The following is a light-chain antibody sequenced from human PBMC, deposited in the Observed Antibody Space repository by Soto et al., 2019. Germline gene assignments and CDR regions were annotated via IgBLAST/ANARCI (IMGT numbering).Light chain of an antibody. CDR3: QTWGTGIVV. Sequence: QPVLTQSPSASASLRDSVKLTCTPSSGHSSYAIAWHQQQPEKGPRYLMKLNSDGSHSKGDGIPDRFSGSSSGAERYLTVSSLQSEDEADYYCQTWGTGIVVFGGGTKLTVL. J-gene: IGLJ2*01. CDR1: SGHSSYA. CDR2: LNSDGSH. V-gene: IGLV4-69*01.